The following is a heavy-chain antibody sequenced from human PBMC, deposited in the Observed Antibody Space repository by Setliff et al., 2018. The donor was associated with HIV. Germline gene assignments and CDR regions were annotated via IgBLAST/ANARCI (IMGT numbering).Heavy chain of an antibody. CDR3: ARTYKNDSSDYRFDF. CDR1: GFSLTTSGMC. Sequence: SGPTLVNPTQTLTLTCTFSGFSLTTSGMCISWVRQSPGKAPEWLGRIDWDDDEFYSTSLKTSLTISKDTSKNQVGLTMTSMDPVDTATYYCARTYKNDSSDYRFDFWGPGTRVTVSS. CDR2: IDWDDDE. D-gene: IGHD3-22*01. J-gene: IGHJ4*02. V-gene: IGHV2-70*17.